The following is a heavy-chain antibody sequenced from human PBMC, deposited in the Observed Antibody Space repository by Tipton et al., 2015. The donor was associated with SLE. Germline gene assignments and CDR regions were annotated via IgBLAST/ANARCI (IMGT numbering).Heavy chain of an antibody. CDR1: GFTLSAYE. CDR2: ISVSGDNI. Sequence: VQLVQSGGGLVQPGGSLRLSCVASGFTLSAYEMTWVRQAPGKGLEWVSYISVSGDNIHYADSVKGRFTISRDNAKNSLYLQMNPLRAEDTAIYYCARRAAEAAATYWYFDLWGRGTLVTVSS. J-gene: IGHJ2*01. CDR3: ARRAAEAAATYWYFDL. V-gene: IGHV3-48*03. D-gene: IGHD2-15*01.